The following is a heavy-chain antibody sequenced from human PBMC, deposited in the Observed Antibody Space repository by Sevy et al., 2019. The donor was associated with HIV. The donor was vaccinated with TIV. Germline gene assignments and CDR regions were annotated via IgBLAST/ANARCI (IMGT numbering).Heavy chain of an antibody. Sequence: SETLSLTCAVYGGSFSGYYWSWIRQPPGKGLEWIGEINHSGSTNYNPSLKSRDTISVDTSKNQFSLKLSSVTAADTAVYYCARGGDIVVVPAAMSRSWRSRRYNWFDPWGQGTLVTVSS. J-gene: IGHJ5*02. CDR2: INHSGST. D-gene: IGHD2-2*01. V-gene: IGHV4-34*01. CDR3: ARGGDIVVVPAAMSRSWRSRRYNWFDP. CDR1: GGSFSGYY.